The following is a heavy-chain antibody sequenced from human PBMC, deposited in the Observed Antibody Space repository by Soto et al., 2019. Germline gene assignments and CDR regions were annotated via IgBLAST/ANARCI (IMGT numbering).Heavy chain of an antibody. CDR2: ISSGSSTI. CDR1: GFTLSSYS. Sequence: EVQLVESGGDLIQPGGSLRLSCAASGFTLSSYSMNWVRQAPGKGLEWVSYISSGSSTIYYADSVKGRFTISRDNAKNSLFVQMKSLRAEDTAVYYCASARGHCTSYSCYYSDYLGQGTLVTVSS. V-gene: IGHV3-48*01. J-gene: IGHJ4*02. D-gene: IGHD2-2*01. CDR3: ASARGHCTSYSCYYSDY.